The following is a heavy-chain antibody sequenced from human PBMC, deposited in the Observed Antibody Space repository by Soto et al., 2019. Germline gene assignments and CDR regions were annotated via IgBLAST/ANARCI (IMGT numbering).Heavy chain of an antibody. CDR3: AKRGVYKPDY. J-gene: IGHJ4*02. Sequence: GGSLRLSCAASGFTFSSYTMNWVRQAPGKGLECVSSISGSGGNTYYADSVKGRFTISRDNSNNTLYLQMNSLRVDDTAVYYCAKRGVYKPDYWGQGTLVTVSS. CDR2: ISGSGGNT. CDR1: GFTFSSYT. V-gene: IGHV3-23*01. D-gene: IGHD6-13*01.